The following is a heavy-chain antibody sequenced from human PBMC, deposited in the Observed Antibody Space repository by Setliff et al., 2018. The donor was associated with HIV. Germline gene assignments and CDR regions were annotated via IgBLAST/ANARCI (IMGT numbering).Heavy chain of an antibody. J-gene: IGHJ6*03. Sequence: GGSLRLSCAASGLTDTYNYMSWVRQAPGKGLEWVSVIYAGGSTYYADSVKGRFTISRDNSKNMLYLQMDSLRAEDTAVYYCARGTDYDLWTYYYYMDVWGKGTTVTVSS. D-gene: IGHD3-3*01. V-gene: IGHV3-53*01. CDR2: IYAGGST. CDR1: GLTDTYNY. CDR3: ARGTDYDLWTYYYYMDV.